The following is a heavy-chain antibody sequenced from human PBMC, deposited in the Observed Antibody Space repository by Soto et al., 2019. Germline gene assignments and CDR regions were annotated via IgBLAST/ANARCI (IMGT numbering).Heavy chain of an antibody. CDR3: ARVKTVDYYGMGV. CDR1: GGSMSSYF. Sequence: LSETLSLTCTVSGGSMSSYFWSWIRQPAGKGLEWIGRIYSSGSTDYNPSLKSRVTMSIDTSKNQFSLNLSSVTAADTAVYFCARVKTVDYYGMGVWGQGTMVTVSS. J-gene: IGHJ6*02. CDR2: IYSSGST. V-gene: IGHV4-4*07.